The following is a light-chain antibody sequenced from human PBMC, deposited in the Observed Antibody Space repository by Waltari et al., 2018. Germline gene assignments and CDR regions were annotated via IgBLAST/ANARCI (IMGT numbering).Light chain of an antibody. V-gene: IGKV1-5*03. Sequence: DIQMTQSPSTLSASVGDRVTITCRASQNINTWLAWHQQKPGKAPNLLIYKASSLESGVPSRFSGSGSGTEFTLTISSLQPDDFATYYCLQYNGEPRTFGQGTKEEVK. CDR1: QNINTW. CDR2: KAS. CDR3: LQYNGEPRT. J-gene: IGKJ1*01.